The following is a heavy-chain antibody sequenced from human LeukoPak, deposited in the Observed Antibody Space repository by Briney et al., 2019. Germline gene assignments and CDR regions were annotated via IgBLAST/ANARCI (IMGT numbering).Heavy chain of an antibody. CDR3: ARTTVTLTFNYYYYMDV. V-gene: IGHV4-38-2*02. D-gene: IGHD4-17*01. CDR1: GYSISSGYY. CDR2: INHSGST. Sequence: SETLSLTCTVSGYSISSGYYWGWIRQPPGKGLEWIGEINHSGSTNYNPSLKSRVTISVDTSKSQFSLKLSSVTAADTAVYYCARTTVTLTFNYYYYMDVWGKGTTVTVSS. J-gene: IGHJ6*03.